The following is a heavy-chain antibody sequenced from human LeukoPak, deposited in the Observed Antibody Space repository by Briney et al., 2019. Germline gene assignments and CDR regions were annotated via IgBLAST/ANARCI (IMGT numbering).Heavy chain of an antibody. J-gene: IGHJ4*02. Sequence: PGGSLRLSCAASGFTFSSNAMSWVRQAPGKGPEWLSGISASGGTRYYADSVKGRFTISKDNSKNALYLQMDSLRAEDTAVYYCARVPHYYDTSGYSYLDYWGQGSRVTVSS. D-gene: IGHD3-22*01. CDR2: ISASGGTR. V-gene: IGHV3-23*01. CDR3: ARVPHYYDTSGYSYLDY. CDR1: GFTFSSNA.